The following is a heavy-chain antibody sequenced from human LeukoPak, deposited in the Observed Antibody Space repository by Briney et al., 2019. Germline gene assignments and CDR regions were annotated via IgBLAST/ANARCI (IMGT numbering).Heavy chain of an antibody. Sequence: ASVTVSCTASGYTFTSYDINWVRQAPGQGLEWMGWMNPNRGNTGYAQKFQGRVTITRNTSISTAYMELSSLRSEDTAVYYCARGRIVPVYQLLPLYYYYYGMDVWGQGTTVTVSS. D-gene: IGHD2-2*01. J-gene: IGHJ6*02. CDR1: GYTFTSYD. CDR3: ARGRIVPVYQLLPLYYYYYGMDV. V-gene: IGHV1-8*01. CDR2: MNPNRGNT.